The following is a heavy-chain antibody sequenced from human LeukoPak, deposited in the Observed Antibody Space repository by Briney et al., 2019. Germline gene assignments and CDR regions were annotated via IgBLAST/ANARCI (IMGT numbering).Heavy chain of an antibody. CDR3: AKALHPLTTVTRGALDI. CDR1: GFTFSSYW. CDR2: ITRSSGTV. V-gene: IGHV3-9*01. D-gene: IGHD4-17*01. J-gene: IGHJ3*02. Sequence: PGGSLRLSCAASGFTFSSYWMSWVRQAPGKGLEWVSGITRSSGTVDYAASVKGRFTISRDNAKNSLYLQMNSLRPEDTAFYYCAKALHPLTTVTRGALDIWGQGTMVTVSS.